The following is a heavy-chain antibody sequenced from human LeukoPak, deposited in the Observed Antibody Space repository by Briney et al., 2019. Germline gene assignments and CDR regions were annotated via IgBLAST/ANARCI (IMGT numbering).Heavy chain of an antibody. CDR2: ISSSSNYI. V-gene: IGHV3-21*01. CDR3: AGELRYYDFWSGNFYYMDV. Sequence: KPGGSLRLSCAASGFIFSSYSMNWVRQAPGKGLEWVSSISSSSNYISYADSVKGRFTISRDNAKNSLYLQMNSLRAEDTAVYYCAGELRYYDFWSGNFYYMDVWGKHTTVTVSS. J-gene: IGHJ6*03. CDR1: GFIFSSYS. D-gene: IGHD3-3*01.